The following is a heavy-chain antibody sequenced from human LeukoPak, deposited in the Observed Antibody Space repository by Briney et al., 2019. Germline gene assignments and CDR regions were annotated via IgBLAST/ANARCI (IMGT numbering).Heavy chain of an antibody. CDR3: ARAPLWDYYGSGSYYNPSWFDP. CDR1: GGSISSGGYY. CDR2: IYYSGST. J-gene: IGHJ5*02. Sequence: PSQTLSLTCTVSGGSISSGGYYWSWIRQHPGKGLEWIGYIYYSGSTYYNPSLKSRVTISVDTSKYQFSLKLSSVTVADTAVYYCARAPLWDYYGSGSYYNPSWFDPWGQGTLVTVSS. V-gene: IGHV4-31*03. D-gene: IGHD3-10*01.